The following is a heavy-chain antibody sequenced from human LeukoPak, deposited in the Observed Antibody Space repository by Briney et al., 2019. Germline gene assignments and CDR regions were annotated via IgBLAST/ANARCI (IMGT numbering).Heavy chain of an antibody. J-gene: IGHJ4*02. V-gene: IGHV1-3*01. Sequence: ASVKVSCKASGYTFTSYAMHWVRQAPGQRLEWMGWINAGNGNTKYSQKFQGRVTITRDTSASTAYMELSSLRSEDTAAYYCARDGSSGYSSSWTPDYWGQGTLVTVSS. D-gene: IGHD6-13*01. CDR3: ARDGSSGYSSSWTPDY. CDR1: GYTFTSYA. CDR2: INAGNGNT.